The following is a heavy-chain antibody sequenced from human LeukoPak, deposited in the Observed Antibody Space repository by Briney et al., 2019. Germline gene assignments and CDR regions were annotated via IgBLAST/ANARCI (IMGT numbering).Heavy chain of an antibody. CDR3: ARGGNEAVADAEYFQH. V-gene: IGHV1-18*01. CDR1: GYTFTSYG. D-gene: IGHD6-19*01. J-gene: IGHJ1*01. Sequence: HWASVKVSCKASGYTFTSYGISWVRQAPGQGLEWMGWISAYNGNTNYAQKLQGRVTMTTDTSTSTAYMELRSLRSDDTAVYYCARGGNEAVADAEYFQHWGQGTLVTVSS. CDR2: ISAYNGNT.